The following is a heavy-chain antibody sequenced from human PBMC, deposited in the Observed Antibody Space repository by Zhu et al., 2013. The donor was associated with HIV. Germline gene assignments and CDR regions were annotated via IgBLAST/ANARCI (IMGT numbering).Heavy chain of an antibody. Sequence: QVQLVQSGVEVQKPGASLKVSCKASSYSFTSHGISWVRQAPGQGLEWMGWISVYNGHTNYAQKFQGRVTLTADTSTSTAYMELRNLRSDDTAVYYCAREGGIAAISTGMDVWGQGPRSSSP. V-gene: IGHV1-18*01. J-gene: IGHJ6*02. CDR2: ISVYNGHT. CDR1: SYSFTSHG. D-gene: IGHD6-13*01. CDR3: AREGGIAAISTGMDV.